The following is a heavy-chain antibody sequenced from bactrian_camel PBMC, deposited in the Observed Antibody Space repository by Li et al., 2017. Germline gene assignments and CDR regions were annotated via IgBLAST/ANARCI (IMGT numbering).Heavy chain of an antibody. J-gene: IGHJ4*01. V-gene: IGHV3S40*01. CDR3: AAMRGSWSCGYWAKYND. CDR2: INWSGDNT. D-gene: IGHD1*01. CDR1: GFIFRDHY. Sequence: VQLVESGGDLVQLGESLRLSCAASGFIFRDHYMNWVRQAPGKGLEWVSDINWSGDNTNYADSVKGQFTISRDNAKNTVYLQMNSLKPEDTAMYYCAAMRGSWSCGYWAKYNDWGQGTQVTVS.